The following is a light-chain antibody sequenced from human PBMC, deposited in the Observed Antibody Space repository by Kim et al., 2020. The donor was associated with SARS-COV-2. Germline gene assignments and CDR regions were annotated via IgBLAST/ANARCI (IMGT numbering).Light chain of an antibody. CDR3: SSYSSSGTPVV. V-gene: IGLV2-14*03. CDR1: SSDNGGYNY. J-gene: IGLJ2*01. CDR2: GVT. Sequence: AITISCSGTSSDNGGYNYVSWYQQHPGKVPELIIYGVTNRPSGVSNRFSASKSGNMASLTISGLQAEDEADYYCSSYSSSGTPVVFGGGAKLTVL.